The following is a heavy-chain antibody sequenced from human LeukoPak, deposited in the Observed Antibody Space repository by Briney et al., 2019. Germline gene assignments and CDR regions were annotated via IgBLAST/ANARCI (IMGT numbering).Heavy chain of an antibody. CDR1: GLSISSSTYY. J-gene: IGHJ4*02. CDR2: IYYSRST. Sequence: PSETLSLTCTLSGLSISSSTYYWAWIRPPPGKGREWIGSIYYSRSTYYIPSLKSRVTISVDTSKNQFSLKLSSVTAADTAVYYCARQDGGIAAAGPYWGQGTLVTVSS. D-gene: IGHD6-13*01. V-gene: IGHV4-39*01. CDR3: ARQDGGIAAAGPY.